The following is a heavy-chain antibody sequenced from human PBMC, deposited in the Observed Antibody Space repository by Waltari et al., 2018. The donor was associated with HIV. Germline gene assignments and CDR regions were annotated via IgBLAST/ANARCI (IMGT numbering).Heavy chain of an antibody. CDR1: GGSISSYY. V-gene: IGHV4-59*01. CDR3: ARDRDFWSGHYYYYGMDV. CDR2: IYYSGST. D-gene: IGHD3-3*01. Sequence: QVQLQESGPGLVKPSETLSLTCTVTGGSISSYYWSWLRQPPGQGLEWLGYIYYSGSTNYNPSLKSRVTISVDTSKNQFSLKLSSVTAADTAVYYCARDRDFWSGHYYYYGMDVWGQGTTVTVSS. J-gene: IGHJ6*02.